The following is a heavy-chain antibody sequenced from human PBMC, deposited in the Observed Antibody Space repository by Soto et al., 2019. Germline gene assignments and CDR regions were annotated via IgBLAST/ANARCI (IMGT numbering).Heavy chain of an antibody. J-gene: IGHJ5*02. Sequence: PSETLSLTCTVSGGSISNSSYYWGWIRQPPGRGLEWIGSIYYSGSTYYNPSLKSRVTISVDTSKNQFSLKLSSVTAADTAVYYCARGDSSGKMGWFDPWGQGTLVTVSS. CDR1: GGSISNSSYY. CDR2: IYYSGST. D-gene: IGHD3-22*01. V-gene: IGHV4-39*01. CDR3: ARGDSSGKMGWFDP.